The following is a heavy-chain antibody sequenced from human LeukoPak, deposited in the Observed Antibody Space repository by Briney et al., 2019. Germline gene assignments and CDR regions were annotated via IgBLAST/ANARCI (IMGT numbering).Heavy chain of an antibody. CDR2: IYYSGST. D-gene: IGHD1-20*01. V-gene: IGHV4-39*07. Sequence: PSETLSLTCTVSGGSISSSSYYWGWIRQPPGKGLEWIGSIYYSGSTYYNPSLKSRVTISVDTSKNQFSLKLSSVTAADTAVYYCVSITGTTYPKTNLLGRFYYYYYYMDVWGKGTTVTVSS. CDR1: GGSISSSSYY. CDR3: VSITGTTYPKTNLLGRFYYYYYYMDV. J-gene: IGHJ6*03.